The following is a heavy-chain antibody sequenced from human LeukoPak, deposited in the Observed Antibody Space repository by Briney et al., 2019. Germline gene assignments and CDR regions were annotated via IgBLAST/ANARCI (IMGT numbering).Heavy chain of an antibody. J-gene: IGHJ4*02. CDR2: IYSGGST. D-gene: IGHD5-12*01. V-gene: IGHV3-53*01. Sequence: GGSLRLSCAASGFTVSTNYMSWVRQAPGKGLEWFSVIYSGGSTYYADSVKGRFTISRDNSKNTLYLQMNSLRAEDTAVYYCASAYSGYDSPFDYWGQGTLVTVSS. CDR1: GFTVSTNY. CDR3: ASAYSGYDSPFDY.